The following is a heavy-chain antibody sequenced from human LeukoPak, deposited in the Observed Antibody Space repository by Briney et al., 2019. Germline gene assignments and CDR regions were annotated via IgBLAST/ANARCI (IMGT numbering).Heavy chain of an antibody. V-gene: IGHV3-48*03. Sequence: GSLRLSCAASGFTFSSYEMNWVRQAPGKGLEWVSYISSSGSTIYYADSVKGRFTISRDNSKNMVYLQMNSLSAEDTAVYYCAKGPNYDILTGWRKTYNGFDVWGHGTMVTVSS. J-gene: IGHJ3*01. D-gene: IGHD3-9*01. CDR1: GFTFSSYE. CDR2: ISSSGSTI. CDR3: AKGPNYDILTGWRKTYNGFDV.